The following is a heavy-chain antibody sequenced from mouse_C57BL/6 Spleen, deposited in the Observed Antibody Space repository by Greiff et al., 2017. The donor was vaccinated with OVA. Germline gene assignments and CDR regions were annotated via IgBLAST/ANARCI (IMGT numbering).Heavy chain of an antibody. J-gene: IGHJ3*01. CDR1: GYSITSGYY. CDR3: APIYYGNYGAY. V-gene: IGHV3-6*01. D-gene: IGHD2-1*01. CDR2: ISYDGSN. Sequence: EVQLQESGPGLVKPSQSLSLTCSVTGYSITSGYYWNWIRQFPGNKLEWMGYISYDGSNNYNPSLKNRISITRDTSKNQFFLKLNSVTTEDTATYYCAPIYYGNYGAYWGQGTLVTVSA.